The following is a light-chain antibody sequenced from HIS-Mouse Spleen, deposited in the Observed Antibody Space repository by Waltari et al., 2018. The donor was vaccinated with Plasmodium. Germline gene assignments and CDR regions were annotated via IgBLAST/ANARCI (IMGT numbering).Light chain of an antibody. CDR3: QQYGSSPLT. J-gene: IGKJ4*01. CDR2: GAS. CDR1: QSVSSSY. V-gene: IGKV3-20*01. Sequence: EIVLTQSPRTLSLSPGERATFPCRASQSVSSSYLAWYQQKPGQAPRLLIYGASSRATGIPDRFSGSGSGTDFTLTISRLEPEDFAVYYCQQYGSSPLTFGGGTKVEIK.